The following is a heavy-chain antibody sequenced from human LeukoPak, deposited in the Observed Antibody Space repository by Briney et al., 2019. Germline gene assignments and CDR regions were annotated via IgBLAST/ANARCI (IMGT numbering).Heavy chain of an antibody. Sequence: KPSETLSLTCTVSGGSIRSSYYYWGWIRQPPGKGLEWIGEINHSGSTNYNPSLKSRVTISVDTSKNQFSLKLSSVTAADTAVYYCARAVAGTGLIDYWGQGTLVTVSS. J-gene: IGHJ4*02. CDR3: ARAVAGTGLIDY. D-gene: IGHD6-19*01. V-gene: IGHV4-39*07. CDR2: INHSGST. CDR1: GGSIRSSYYY.